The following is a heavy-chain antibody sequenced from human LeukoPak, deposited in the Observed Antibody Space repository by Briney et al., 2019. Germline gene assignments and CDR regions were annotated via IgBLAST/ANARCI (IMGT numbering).Heavy chain of an antibody. V-gene: IGHV1-18*04. Sequence: ASVKVSCKASGYTFSSYGISWVRQAPGQGLEWMGWISAYNGNINYIEKFQGRVTITTDTSTSTAYMEPRSLRSDDTAVYYCAREHGSGTYYNPVGFDYWGQGTLVTVSS. CDR2: ISAYNGNI. CDR1: GYTFSSYG. D-gene: IGHD3-10*01. J-gene: IGHJ4*02. CDR3: AREHGSGTYYNPVGFDY.